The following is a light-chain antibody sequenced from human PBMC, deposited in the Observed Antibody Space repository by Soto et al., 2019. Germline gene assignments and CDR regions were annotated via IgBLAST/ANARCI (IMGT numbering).Light chain of an antibody. CDR2: AAS. Sequence: DIQLTQSPSFLSASVGDRVTITCRASQGISSYLAWYQQKPGKAPKLLIYAASTLQSGVLSRFSGSGSGTEFTLTISSLQPEDFATYYCQQLNSYPQTFGGGTKVDIK. CDR3: QQLNSYPQT. CDR1: QGISSY. J-gene: IGKJ4*01. V-gene: IGKV1-9*01.